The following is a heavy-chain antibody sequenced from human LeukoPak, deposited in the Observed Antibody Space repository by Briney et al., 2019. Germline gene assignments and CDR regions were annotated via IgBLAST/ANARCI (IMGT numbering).Heavy chain of an antibody. Sequence: GGSLRLSCAASGFTFSSNWMSWVRQAPGKGLVWVSHINADEDRAAYADSVKGRFTISRDNSKNTLSLQVSSLRTEDTAVYYCAKDRYSYAFEYSDSWGQGTLVTVSS. V-gene: IGHV3-74*01. CDR1: GFTFSSNW. CDR3: AKDRYSYAFEYSDS. D-gene: IGHD5-18*01. J-gene: IGHJ4*02. CDR2: INADEDRA.